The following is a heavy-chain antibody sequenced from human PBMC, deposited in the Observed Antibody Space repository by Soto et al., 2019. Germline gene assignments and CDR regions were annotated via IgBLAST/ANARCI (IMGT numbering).Heavy chain of an antibody. CDR1: GAYISNSRW. CDR2: IFHSGDT. CDR3: AYSTGWYRHDV. Sequence: QVQLQESGPGLVKPSGTLSLTCDVSGAYISNSRWWTWVRQPPGKGLEWIGDIFHSGDTNYNPSLKSRVFISVDKSQNQFSLKLSSVTAADTAVYYCAYSTGWYRHDVWGQGTLVTVSS. D-gene: IGHD6-19*01. J-gene: IGHJ3*01. V-gene: IGHV4-4*02.